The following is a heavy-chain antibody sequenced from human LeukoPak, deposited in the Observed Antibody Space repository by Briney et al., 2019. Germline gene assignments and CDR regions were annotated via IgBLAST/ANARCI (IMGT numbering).Heavy chain of an antibody. J-gene: IGHJ4*02. Sequence: ASVKVSCKASGYTFTSYGISWVRQAPGQGLEWMGWVSGYNGDTNYAQKFQGRVSMTTDTSTTTAYMELRSLRSDETAVDYCVRAGYLHGGRCYSGAPDYWVQGTLVTVSS. CDR1: GYTFTSYG. V-gene: IGHV1-18*01. D-gene: IGHD2-15*01. CDR2: VSGYNGDT. CDR3: VRAGYLHGGRCYSGAPDY.